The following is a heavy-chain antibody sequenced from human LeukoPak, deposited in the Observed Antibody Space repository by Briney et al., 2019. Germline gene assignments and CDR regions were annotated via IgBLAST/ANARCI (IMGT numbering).Heavy chain of an antibody. J-gene: IGHJ4*02. CDR3: AKARAGDITAAFNY. Sequence: GGSLRLSCAASGFTFNTYAMSWVRQAPGKGLEWVSGITSGANTYYADSVKGRFTISRDNSENTLNLQMNSLRAEDTAIYYCAKARAGDITAAFNYWGRGTLVTVSS. D-gene: IGHD6-13*01. V-gene: IGHV3-23*01. CDR2: ITSGANT. CDR1: GFTFNTYA.